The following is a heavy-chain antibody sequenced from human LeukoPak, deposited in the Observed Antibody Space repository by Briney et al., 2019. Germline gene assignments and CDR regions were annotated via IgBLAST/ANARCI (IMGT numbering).Heavy chain of an antibody. D-gene: IGHD3-3*01. Sequence: SETLSLTCAVYGGSFSGYYWSWIRQPPGKGLEWIGEINHSGSTNYNPSLKSRVTISVDTSKNQFSLKLSSVTAADTAVYYCARATGSPTIFGVVTIFDYWGQGTLVTVSS. J-gene: IGHJ4*02. CDR3: ARATGSPTIFGVVTIFDY. V-gene: IGHV4-34*01. CDR2: INHSGST. CDR1: GGSFSGYY.